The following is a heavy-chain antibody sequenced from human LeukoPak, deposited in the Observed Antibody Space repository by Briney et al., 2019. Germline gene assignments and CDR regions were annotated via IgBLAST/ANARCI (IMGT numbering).Heavy chain of an antibody. CDR1: GFTFSSYA. CDR2: ISGSGDNT. CDR3: ARGSGSNWFDP. J-gene: IGHJ5*02. D-gene: IGHD3-10*01. Sequence: GGSLRLSCAASGFTFSSYAMSWVRQVPGKGLEWVSVISGSGDNTYYADSVKGRFTISRDNSKNTLYLQMNSLRVEDTAVYYCARGSGSNWFDPWGQGTLVTVSS. V-gene: IGHV3-23*01.